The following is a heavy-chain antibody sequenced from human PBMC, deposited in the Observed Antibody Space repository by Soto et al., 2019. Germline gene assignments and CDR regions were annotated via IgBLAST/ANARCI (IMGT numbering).Heavy chain of an antibody. CDR2: INNSGSA. CDR3: AKGPQPGYYDSGTFYYRVT. V-gene: IGHV4-34*01. J-gene: IGHJ4*02. CDR1: VFSFHGYY. Sequence: SATXSLTCAFYVFSFHGYYGSLIRHPPGKGLEWIGEINNSGSANYNPTFKSRVSISVDTSKNQMSIKLSSVSAADTAVYYCAKGPQPGYYDSGTFYYRVTWGPGTLVNVYS. D-gene: IGHD3-10*01.